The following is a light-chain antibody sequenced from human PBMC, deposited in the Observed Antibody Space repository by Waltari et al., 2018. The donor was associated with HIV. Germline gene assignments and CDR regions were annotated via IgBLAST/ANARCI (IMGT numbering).Light chain of an antibody. V-gene: IGKV3-15*01. CDR2: GAA. J-gene: IGKJ3*01. Sequence: EILMTQSPATLSVSPGERATLSCRASQSSNNNLAGYQQKPCQAPRLLIDGAATGATGVPARFSGSGSGTECTLTISGLQSEDFAVYYCQQYNNWPGSTFGPGTKVDIK. CDR1: QSSNNN. CDR3: QQYNNWPGST.